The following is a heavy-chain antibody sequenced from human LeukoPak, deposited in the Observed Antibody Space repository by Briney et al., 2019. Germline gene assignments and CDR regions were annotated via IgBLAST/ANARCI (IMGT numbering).Heavy chain of an antibody. Sequence: GGSLTLSCSASGFTFGSYWMNWVRQPPGKGPEWVANIKQDGSEINYVDSVKGRFIISRDNAKNSLYLQMNSLRVDDTAVYYCAGGSGWITGDWGHGTLVTVSS. J-gene: IGHJ4*01. CDR2: IKQDGSEI. CDR3: AGGSGWITGD. D-gene: IGHD1-14*01. V-gene: IGHV3-7*03. CDR1: GFTFGSYW.